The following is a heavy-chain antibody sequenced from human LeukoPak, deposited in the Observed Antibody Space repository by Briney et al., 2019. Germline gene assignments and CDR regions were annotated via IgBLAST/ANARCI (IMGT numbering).Heavy chain of an antibody. J-gene: IGHJ4*02. CDR1: GYTFTSYY. D-gene: IGHD6-19*01. CDR2: INPNSGGT. CDR3: ARDSVSGWYSSYYFDY. V-gene: IGHV1-2*02. Sequence: GASVKVSCKASGYTFTSYYMHWVRQAPGQGLEWMGWINPNSGGTNYAQKFQGRVTMTRDTSISTAYMELSRLRSDDTAVYYCARDSVSGWYSSYYFDYWGQGTLVTVSS.